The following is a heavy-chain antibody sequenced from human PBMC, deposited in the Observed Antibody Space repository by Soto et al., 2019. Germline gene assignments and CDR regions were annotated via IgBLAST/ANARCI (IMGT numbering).Heavy chain of an antibody. V-gene: IGHV4-4*07. J-gene: IGHJ4*02. Sequence: SETLSLTCTVAGGSISRFYWSWVRQPAGKGLEWIGRISTTGTTNYNPSLKGRVTLSVDTSTDQLSLRLTSVTAADAAVYFCARGPFCGGDCYFGVWGQGTQVTVSS. CDR1: GGSISRFY. CDR2: ISTTGTT. CDR3: ARGPFCGGDCYFGV. D-gene: IGHD2-21*02.